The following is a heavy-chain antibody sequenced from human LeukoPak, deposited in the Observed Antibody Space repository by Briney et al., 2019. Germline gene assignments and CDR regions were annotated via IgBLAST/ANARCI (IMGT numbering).Heavy chain of an antibody. J-gene: IGHJ4*02. CDR3: AALYSGYGTPDY. V-gene: IGHV4-34*01. D-gene: IGHD5-12*01. CDR2: INHSGST. CDR1: GGSFSGYY. Sequence: SETLSLTCAVYGGSFSGYYWSWIRQPPGKGLEWIGEINHSGSTNYNPSLKSRVTISVDKSKNQFSLKLSSVTAADTAVYYCAALYSGYGTPDYWGQGTLVTVSS.